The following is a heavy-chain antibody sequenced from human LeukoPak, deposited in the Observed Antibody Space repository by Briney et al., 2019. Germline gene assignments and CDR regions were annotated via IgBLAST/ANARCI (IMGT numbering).Heavy chain of an antibody. CDR2: FNPIFGSA. Sequence: ASVKVSCKASGDSFGTYGITWVRQAPGEGLEWMGGFNPIFGSAQYAQKFQGRVTITMDVSARTVYMELSSLRSEDTTIYCCARDFGSGVFDPWGQGTLVTVSS. D-gene: IGHD3-10*01. CDR1: GDSFGTYG. J-gene: IGHJ5*02. CDR3: ARDFGSGVFDP. V-gene: IGHV1-69*05.